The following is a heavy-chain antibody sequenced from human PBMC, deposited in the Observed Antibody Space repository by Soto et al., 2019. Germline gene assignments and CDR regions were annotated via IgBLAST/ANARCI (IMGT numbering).Heavy chain of an antibody. CDR1: GYTFSNYG. CDR2: ISLYSDGA. V-gene: IGHV1-18*01. CDR3: ARVVPGAEAWFGP. D-gene: IGHD2-2*01. Sequence: GASVKVSCKPSGYTFSNYGITWVRQAPGQPLEWLGWISLYSDGANYAQKFQGRVPMTTDTSTTTAYMELRSLRSDDTAVYYCARVVPGAEAWFGPWGQGTLVTVSS. J-gene: IGHJ5*02.